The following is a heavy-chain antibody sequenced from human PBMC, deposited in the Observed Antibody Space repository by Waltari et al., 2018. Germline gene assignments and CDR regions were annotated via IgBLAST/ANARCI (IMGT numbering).Heavy chain of an antibody. D-gene: IGHD3-22*01. CDR1: GYSISSGYY. V-gene: IGHV4-38-2*02. CDR3: ARVNFGASSGYCDY. Sequence: QVQLQESGPGLVKPSATLSLPCTVSGYSISSGYYWGWIRQPPGKGLEWIGSIYHSGSTYYNPSLKSRVTISVDTSKNQFSLKLSSVTAADTAVYYCARVNFGASSGYCDYWGQGTLVTVSS. CDR2: IYHSGST. J-gene: IGHJ4*02.